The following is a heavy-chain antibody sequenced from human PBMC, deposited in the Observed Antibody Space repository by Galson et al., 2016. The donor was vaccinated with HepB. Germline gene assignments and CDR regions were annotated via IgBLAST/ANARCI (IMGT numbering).Heavy chain of an antibody. V-gene: IGHV4-34*01. CDR3: ARSDYGGQGFWYFDL. J-gene: IGHJ2*01. CDR2: INTSVDT. Sequence: SETLSLTCVVDDGSIPPDSWSWIRQPPGKVLEWNGEINTSVDTAYNPAFRSRVSISVDTSKNQFSMTLGSMTAADTAVYYFARSDYGGQGFWYFDLWGRGALVTVSS. CDR1: DGSIPPDS. D-gene: IGHD4-23*01.